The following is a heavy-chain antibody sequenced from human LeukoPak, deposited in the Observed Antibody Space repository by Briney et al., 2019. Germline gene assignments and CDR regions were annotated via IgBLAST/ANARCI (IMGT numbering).Heavy chain of an antibody. CDR3: RSEPLLQGCVDF. V-gene: IGHV3-15*01. CDR2: IKSNVNGGNV. J-gene: IGHJ4*02. D-gene: IGHD2-8*01. Sequence: PGGSLRLSCAASGFPFTISWMNWVRLAPGKGLEWVGPIKSNVNGGNVDYMAPGKGRFTISRDDSKNTLYIQLNSLETEDTGIYYCRSEPLLQGCVDFGGQGTLVTVSS. CDR1: GFPFTISW.